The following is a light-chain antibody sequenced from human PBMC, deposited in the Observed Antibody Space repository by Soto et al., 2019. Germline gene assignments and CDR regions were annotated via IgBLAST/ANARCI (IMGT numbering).Light chain of an antibody. Sequence: DIQMTQSPSSLSASVGDRVTITCRTSQSIRSYLSWYQQKPGKAPKLLIYAASSLQGGVPSRFSGSVSGTEFTLTVTGLQSEDFATYYCQPNFSPPYTFGQGTKLEIK. CDR3: QPNFSPPYT. J-gene: IGKJ2*01. CDR2: AAS. V-gene: IGKV1-39*01. CDR1: QSIRSY.